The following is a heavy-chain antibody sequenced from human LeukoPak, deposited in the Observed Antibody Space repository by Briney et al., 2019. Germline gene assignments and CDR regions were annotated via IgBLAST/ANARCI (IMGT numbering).Heavy chain of an antibody. V-gene: IGHV3-48*02. CDR3: ARDWQWHSDS. CDR1: GFTFSSYS. D-gene: IGHD6-19*01. CDR2: INSISNAI. J-gene: IGHJ4*02. Sequence: GGSLRLSCAASGFTFSSYSMNWVRQAPGKGLEWISYINSISNAIDYADSVKGRFTISRDNAKNSLYLQMNSLRDEDTAVYYCARDWQWHSDSWGQGTLVTVSS.